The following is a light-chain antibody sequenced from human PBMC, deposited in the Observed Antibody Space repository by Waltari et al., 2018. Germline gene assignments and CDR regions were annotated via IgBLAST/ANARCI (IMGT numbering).Light chain of an antibody. CDR3: AAWDDSLTLVV. CDR2: SSG. J-gene: IGLJ2*01. CDR1: SSNIGRNS. V-gene: IGLV1-44*01. Sequence: QSVLTQPPSASGTPGQRVTISCSGTSSNIGRNSVNWYQQLPGMAPKLLIYSSGQRPSGVPDRFSASKSGTSATLAISGPQSEDEADYYCAAWDDSLTLVVVGGGTKLTVL.